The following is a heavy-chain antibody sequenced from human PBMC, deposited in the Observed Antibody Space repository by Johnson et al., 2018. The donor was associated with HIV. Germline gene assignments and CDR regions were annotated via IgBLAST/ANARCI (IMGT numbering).Heavy chain of an antibody. V-gene: IGHV3-66*03. CDR1: GFTVSSNY. D-gene: IGHD2-21*02. J-gene: IGHJ3*02. CDR3: ARRQPTRDLFALDDGFDI. Sequence: VQLVESGGGLIQPGGSLRLSCAASGFTVSSNYMSWVRQAPGKGLERVSVIYSGGSTYYADSVKGRFTISRDNSKNTLYLQMISLRAEDTAMYYCARRQPTRDLFALDDGFDIWGQGTMVTVS. CDR2: IYSGGST.